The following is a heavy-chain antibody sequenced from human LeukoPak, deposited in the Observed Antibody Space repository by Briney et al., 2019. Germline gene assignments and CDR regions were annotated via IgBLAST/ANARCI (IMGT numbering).Heavy chain of an antibody. D-gene: IGHD1-26*01. J-gene: IGHJ4*02. CDR3: ARGVGARRY. CDR1: GASISDYY. CDR2: ISYSGST. Sequence: SETLSLTCTVSGASISDYYWSWIRQPPGKGLDWIGYISYSGSTNYNPSLKSRCTISLYTSKNQFSLKLSSVTAADTAVYYCARGVGARRYWGQGSLVTVSS. V-gene: IGHV4-59*01.